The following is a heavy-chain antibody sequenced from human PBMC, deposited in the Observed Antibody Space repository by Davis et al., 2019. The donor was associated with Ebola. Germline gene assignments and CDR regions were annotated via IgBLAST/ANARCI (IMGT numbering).Heavy chain of an antibody. Sequence: MPSETLSLTCAVYGGSFRGDYWSWIRQPPGKGLEWIGEINHSGSTNYNPSLKSRVTISVDTSKNQFSLKLSSVTAADTAVYYCARGIGGATHYWGQGTLVTVSS. CDR3: ARGIGGATHY. D-gene: IGHD1-26*01. CDR1: GGSFRGDY. J-gene: IGHJ4*02. CDR2: INHSGST. V-gene: IGHV4-34*01.